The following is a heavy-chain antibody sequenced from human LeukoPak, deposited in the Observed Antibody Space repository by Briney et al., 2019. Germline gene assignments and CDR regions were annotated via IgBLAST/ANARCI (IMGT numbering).Heavy chain of an antibody. CDR3: ARTGYCSSTSCPYYYYYGMDV. V-gene: IGHV3-7*03. D-gene: IGHD2-2*01. CDR2: IKQDGSEK. CDR1: GFTFSSYW. Sequence: GGSLRLSCAASGFTFSSYWMSWVRQAPGKGLEWVANIKQDGSEKYYVDSVKGQFIISRDNAKNSLYLQMNSLGAEDTAVYYCARTGYCSSTSCPYYYYYGMDVWGQGTTVTVSS. J-gene: IGHJ6*02.